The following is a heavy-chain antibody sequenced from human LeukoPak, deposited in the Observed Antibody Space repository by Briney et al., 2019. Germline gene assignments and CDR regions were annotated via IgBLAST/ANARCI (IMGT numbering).Heavy chain of an antibody. D-gene: IGHD6-19*01. CDR1: GYTFSSYG. CDR3: AKDLAYSSGWPFDY. Sequence: PGRSLRLSCAASGYTFSSYGMHWVRQAPGKGLEWVAVISYDGSNKYYADSVKGRLTISRDNSKNTLYLQMNSLRAEDTAVYYCAKDLAYSSGWPFDYWGQGTLVTVSS. J-gene: IGHJ4*02. V-gene: IGHV3-30*18. CDR2: ISYDGSNK.